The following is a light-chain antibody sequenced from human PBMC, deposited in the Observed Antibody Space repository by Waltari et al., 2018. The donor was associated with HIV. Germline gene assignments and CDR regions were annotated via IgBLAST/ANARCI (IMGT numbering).Light chain of an antibody. V-gene: IGLV8-61*01. CDR2: STN. J-gene: IGLJ3*02. CDR3: VLYMGSGIWV. Sequence: QTVVTQEPSFSVSPGGTVTLTFGLSSGSVSTNYYPTWYQQTPGQAPRTLIYSTNTRSSGVPDRFSGSILGNKAALTITGAQADDESEYHCVLYMGSGIWVFGGGTKLTVL. CDR1: SGSVSTNYY.